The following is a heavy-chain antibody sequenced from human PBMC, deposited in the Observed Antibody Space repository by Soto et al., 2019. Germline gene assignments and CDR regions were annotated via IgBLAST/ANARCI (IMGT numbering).Heavy chain of an antibody. J-gene: IGHJ3*02. CDR3: ARNRYYDYVWGSYRYTAAFDI. CDR1: GFTFSSYW. D-gene: IGHD3-16*02. V-gene: IGHV3-7*01. Sequence: SLRLSCAASGFTFSSYWMSWVRQAPGKGLEWVANIKQDGSEKYYVDSVKGRFTISRDNAKNSLYLQMNSLRAEDTAVYYCARNRYYDYVWGSYRYTAAFDIWGQGTMVTVSS. CDR2: IKQDGSEK.